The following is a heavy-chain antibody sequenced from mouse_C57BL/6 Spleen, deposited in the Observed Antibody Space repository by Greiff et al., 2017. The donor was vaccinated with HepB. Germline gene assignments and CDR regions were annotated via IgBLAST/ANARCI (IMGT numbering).Heavy chain of an antibody. Sequence: EVKLMESEGGLVQPGSSMKLSCTASGFTFSDYYMAWVRQVPEKGLEWVANINYDGSSTYYLDSLKSRFIISRDNAKNILYLQMSSLKSEDTATYYCARRSWYGAMDYWGQGTSVTVSS. J-gene: IGHJ4*01. CDR3: ARRSWYGAMDY. D-gene: IGHD2-1*01. V-gene: IGHV5-16*02. CDR2: INYDGSST. CDR1: GFTFSDYY.